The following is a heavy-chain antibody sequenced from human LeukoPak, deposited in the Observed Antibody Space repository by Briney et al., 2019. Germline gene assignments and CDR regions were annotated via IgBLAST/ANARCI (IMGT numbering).Heavy chain of an antibody. V-gene: IGHV3-23*01. J-gene: IGHJ4*02. D-gene: IGHD6-13*01. CDR3: AKATYSSSWDLYFDH. Sequence: GRSLRLSCAASGFTFSTYAMSWVRQAPGKGLEWVSTISGSAYSTDHADSVKGRFTISRDNSKNTLFLQMNSLRAEDTAVYYCAKATYSSSWDLYFDHWGQGTLVTVSS. CDR2: ISGSAYST. CDR1: GFTFSTYA.